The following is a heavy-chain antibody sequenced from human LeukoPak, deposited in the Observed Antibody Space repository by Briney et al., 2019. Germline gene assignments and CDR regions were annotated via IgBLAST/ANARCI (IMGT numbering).Heavy chain of an antibody. D-gene: IGHD2/OR15-2a*01. CDR2: IYTCGST. J-gene: IGHJ3*02. CDR1: GGSISSGTYY. V-gene: IGHV4-61*02. CDR3: ARDTSVVRDAFDI. Sequence: SETLSLTCGVSGGSISSGTYYWSWIRQPAGKGLEWIGRIYTCGSTNYNPSLKSRVTISVDTSKNQFSLKLSSVTAADTAVYYCARDTSVVRDAFDIWGQGTMVTVSS.